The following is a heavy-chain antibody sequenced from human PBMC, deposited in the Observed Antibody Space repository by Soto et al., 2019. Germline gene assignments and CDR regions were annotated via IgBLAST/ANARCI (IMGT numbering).Heavy chain of an antibody. CDR2: IIPIFGTA. Sequence: QVQLVQSGAEVKKPGSSVKVSCKASGGTFSSYAISWVRQAPGQGLEWMGGIIPIFGTANYAQKFQGRVTITADESTSTAYMELSSLRSEDTAVYYCARGLVPAATPEDFWFDPWGQGTLVTVSS. CDR3: ARGLVPAATPEDFWFDP. J-gene: IGHJ5*02. D-gene: IGHD2-2*01. CDR1: GGTFSSYA. V-gene: IGHV1-69*12.